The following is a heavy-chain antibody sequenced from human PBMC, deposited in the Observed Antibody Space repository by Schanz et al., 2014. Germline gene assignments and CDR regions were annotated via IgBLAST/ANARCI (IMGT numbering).Heavy chain of an antibody. J-gene: IGHJ4*02. CDR3: ARHRVYGAFDL. CDR1: SDSISHYY. Sequence: QVQLQESGLGLVKPSETLSLTCTVPSDSISHYYLSWIRQPPGKELEWVAFIYDRGSTSYNPSLNSRATISLDTPKTQFSLKWSSVTAADTAVYYCARHRVYGAFDLWGQGTLVTVSS. D-gene: IGHD4-17*01. CDR2: IYDRGST. V-gene: IGHV4-59*08.